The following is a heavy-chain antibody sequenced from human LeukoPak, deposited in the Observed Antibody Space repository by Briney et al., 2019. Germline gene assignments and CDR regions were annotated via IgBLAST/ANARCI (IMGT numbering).Heavy chain of an antibody. CDR2: IYYSGST. CDR1: GGSISGYY. D-gene: IGHD2-2*01. Sequence: PSETLSLTCTVSGGSISGYYWTWIRQPPGKGLEWIGYIYYSGSTNYNPSLKSRVTISVDTSKNQFSLKLSSVTAADTAVYYCARDLSCTSTSCYPTGWFDPWGQGTLVTVSS. CDR3: ARDLSCTSTSCYPTGWFDP. V-gene: IGHV4-59*01. J-gene: IGHJ5*02.